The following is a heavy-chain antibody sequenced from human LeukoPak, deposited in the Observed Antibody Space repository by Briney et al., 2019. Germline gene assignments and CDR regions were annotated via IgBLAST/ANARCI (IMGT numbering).Heavy chain of an antibody. V-gene: IGHV4-34*01. D-gene: IGHD3-22*01. CDR1: GGSFSGYY. CDR3: ARATLRRITMIVVVIRGGVFDY. Sequence: SETLSLTCAVYGGSFSGYYWSWIRQPPGKGLEWIGEINHSGSTNYNPSLKSRLTISVDTSKNQFSLKLSSVTAADTAVYYCARATLRRITMIVVVIRGGVFDYWGQGTLVTVSS. J-gene: IGHJ4*02. CDR2: INHSGST.